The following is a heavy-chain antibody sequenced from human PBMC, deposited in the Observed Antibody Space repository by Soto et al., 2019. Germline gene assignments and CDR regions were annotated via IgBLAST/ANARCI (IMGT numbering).Heavy chain of an antibody. V-gene: IGHV3-15*01. J-gene: IGHJ4*02. CDR3: TTGSTSTKNY. D-gene: IGHD6-6*01. CDR1: GFTFSNAW. Sequence: EVQLVESGGGLVKPGGSLRLSCAASGFTFSNAWLSWVRQAPGKGLGWVGRIKSKTDGGTTDYTAPVKGRFTISRDDSKNTLYLQMNSLKTEDTAVYYCTTGSTSTKNYWGQGALVAVSS. CDR2: IKSKTDGGTT.